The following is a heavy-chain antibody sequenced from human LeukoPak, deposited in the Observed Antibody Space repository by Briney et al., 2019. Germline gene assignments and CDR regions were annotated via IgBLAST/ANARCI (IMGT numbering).Heavy chain of an antibody. D-gene: IGHD3-22*01. J-gene: IGHJ4*02. CDR1: GYTFTSYG. V-gene: IGHV1-18*01. Sequence: GASVKVSCKASGYTFTSYGISWVRQAPGQGLERMGWISAYNGNTNYAQKLQGRVTMTTDTSTSTAYMDLRSLRSDDTAVYYCARAAIRITMIVVDDYWGQGTLVTVSS. CDR3: ARAAIRITMIVVDDY. CDR2: ISAYNGNT.